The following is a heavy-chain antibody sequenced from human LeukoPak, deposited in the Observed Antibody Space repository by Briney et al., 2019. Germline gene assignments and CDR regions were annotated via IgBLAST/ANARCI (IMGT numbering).Heavy chain of an antibody. V-gene: IGHV3-23*01. CDR3: AKVLVVVRSYEYFQH. D-gene: IGHD2-21*01. J-gene: IGHJ1*01. CDR1: GFTFSSYA. Sequence: GGSLRLSCAASGFTFSSYAMSWVRQAPGKGLEWVSAISGSGGSTYYADSVKGRFTISRDNSKNTLYLQMNSLRAEDTAVYYCAKVLVVVRSYEYFQHWGQGTLVTVSS. CDR2: ISGSGGST.